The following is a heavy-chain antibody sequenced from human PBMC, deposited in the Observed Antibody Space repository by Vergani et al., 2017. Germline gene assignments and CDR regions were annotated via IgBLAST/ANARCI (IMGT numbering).Heavy chain of an antibody. CDR3: ARDQFPAMVPHNYGMDV. J-gene: IGHJ6*02. V-gene: IGHV4-34*01. CDR2: INHSGST. D-gene: IGHD5-18*01. CDR1: GGSFSGYY. Sequence: QVQLQQWGAGLLKPSETLSLTCAVYGGSFSGYYWSWIRQPPGKGLEWIGEINHSGSTNYNPSLKSRVTISVDTSKNQFSLKLSSVTAADTAVYYCARDQFPAMVPHNYGMDVWGQGTTVTVSS.